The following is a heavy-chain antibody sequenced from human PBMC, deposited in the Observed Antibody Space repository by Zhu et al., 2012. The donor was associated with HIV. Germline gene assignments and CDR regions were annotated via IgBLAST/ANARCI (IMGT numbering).Heavy chain of an antibody. Sequence: QVQLQESGPGLVKPSETLSLTCSVSGGSTSSHYWSWIRQSPGKGLEWIGYVYYTGTTNYNPSLKSRVTISLDMSKNQFSLKLTSVTAADTAVYYCARLRDTSGYYYPFDYWGQGTLVTVSS. CDR2: VYYTGTT. CDR1: GGSTSSHY. J-gene: IGHJ4*02. V-gene: IGHV4-59*11. CDR3: ARLRDTSGYYYPFDY. D-gene: IGHD3-22*01.